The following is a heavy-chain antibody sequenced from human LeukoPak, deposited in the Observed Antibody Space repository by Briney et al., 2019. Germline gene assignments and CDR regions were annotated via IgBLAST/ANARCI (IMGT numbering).Heavy chain of an antibody. D-gene: IGHD3-10*01. CDR2: IIPILGIA. J-gene: IGHJ4*02. CDR3: AGMYYYGSGSYYPLDY. V-gene: IGHV1-69*04. CDR1: GGTFISYV. Sequence: GASVKVSCKASGGTFISYVISWVRQAPGQGLEWMGRIIPILGIANYAQKFQGRVTITADKSTSTAYMELSSLRSEDTAVYYCAGMYYYGSGSYYPLDYWGQGTLVTVSS.